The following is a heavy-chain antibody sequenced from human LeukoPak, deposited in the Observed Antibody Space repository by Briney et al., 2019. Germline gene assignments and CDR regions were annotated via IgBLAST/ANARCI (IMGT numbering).Heavy chain of an antibody. J-gene: IGHJ3*02. CDR1: GFTFSSYG. V-gene: IGHV3-30*18. CDR2: ISYDGSNK. Sequence: GGSLRLSCAASGFTFSSYGMRWVRQAPGKGLEWVAVISYDGSNKYYADSVKGRFTISRDNSKNTLYLQMNSLRAEDTAVYYCAKDRGVVTATNAFDIWGQGTMVTVSS. D-gene: IGHD2-21*02. CDR3: AKDRGVVTATNAFDI.